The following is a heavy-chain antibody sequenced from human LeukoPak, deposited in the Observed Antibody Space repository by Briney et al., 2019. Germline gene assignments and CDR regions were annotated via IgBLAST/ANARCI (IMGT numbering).Heavy chain of an antibody. CDR3: ARDPTTYYYMDV. CDR2: INSDGSSR. D-gene: IGHD4-11*01. Sequence: GGSLRLSCAASGSTFSSHWMHWVRQAPGKGLEWVSRINSDGSSRSFADSVRGRVTISRDNAKNTLYLQMNSLRAEDTAVYYCARDPTTYYYMDVWGKGTTVTVSS. CDR1: GSTFSSHW. J-gene: IGHJ6*03. V-gene: IGHV3-74*01.